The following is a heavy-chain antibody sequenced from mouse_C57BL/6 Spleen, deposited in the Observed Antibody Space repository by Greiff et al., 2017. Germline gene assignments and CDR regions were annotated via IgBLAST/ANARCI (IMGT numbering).Heavy chain of an antibody. CDR2: ISSGSSTI. D-gene: IGHD2-12*01. J-gene: IGHJ4*01. V-gene: IGHV5-17*01. CDR1: GFTFSDYG. Sequence: EVKLVESGGGLVKPGGSLKLSCAASGFTFSDYGMHWVRQAPEKGLEWVAYISSGSSTIYYADTVKGRFTISRDNAKNTLFLQMTSLRSEDTAMYYCARDGGYYSGFDYAMDYWGQGTSVTVSS. CDR3: ARDGGYYSGFDYAMDY.